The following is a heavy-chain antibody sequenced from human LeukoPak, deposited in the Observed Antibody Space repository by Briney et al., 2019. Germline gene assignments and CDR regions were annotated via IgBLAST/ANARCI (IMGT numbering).Heavy chain of an antibody. J-gene: IGHJ4*02. CDR1: GVTFSSYT. CDR3: ARDAPLPDF. V-gene: IGHV3-21*01. D-gene: IGHD1-26*01. Sequence: GGSLRLSCAASGVTFSSYTMNWVRQAPGKGLEWVSSISGSGNYIYYADSVKGRFTISRDNAKNSLYLQMNSLRAEDTAVYYCARDAPLPDFWGRGTLVTVSS. CDR2: ISGSGNYI.